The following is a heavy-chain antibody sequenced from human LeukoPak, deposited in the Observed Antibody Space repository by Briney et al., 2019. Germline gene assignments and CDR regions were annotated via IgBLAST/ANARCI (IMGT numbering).Heavy chain of an antibody. D-gene: IGHD6-6*01. J-gene: IGHJ4*02. CDR1: GFTFSSYA. CDR2: ISYYGSNK. Sequence: GGSLRLSCAASGFTFSSYAMHWVRQAPGKGLEWVAVISYYGSNKYYADSVKGRFTISRDNSKNTVYLQMNSLRAEDTAVYYCARVGYSSSSVRGDYFDYWGQGTLVTVSS. V-gene: IGHV3-30*04. CDR3: ARVGYSSSSVRGDYFDY.